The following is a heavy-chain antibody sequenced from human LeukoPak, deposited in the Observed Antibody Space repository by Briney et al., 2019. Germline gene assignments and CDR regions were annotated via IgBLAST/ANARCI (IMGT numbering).Heavy chain of an antibody. CDR1: GATSSNYG. J-gene: IGHJ6*02. D-gene: IGHD1-26*01. Sequence: SVKVSCKASGATSSNYGISWVRQAPGQGLEWMGGIFPVFATPYYAQKFQGGVTITADESTSIVYMELSSLRSEDTAVFYCATERWEPPFYYYGMDVWGQGTTVTVSS. V-gene: IGHV1-69*13. CDR2: IFPVFATP. CDR3: ATERWEPPFYYYGMDV.